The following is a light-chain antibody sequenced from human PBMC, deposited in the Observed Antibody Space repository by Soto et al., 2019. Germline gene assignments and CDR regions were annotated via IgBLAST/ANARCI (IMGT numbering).Light chain of an antibody. V-gene: IGKV4-1*01. CDR2: WAS. Sequence: DIVMTQSPDSLAVSLGERATINCKSSRSVLYSSNNKNYLAWYQQKPGQPPKLLIYWASTRESGVPDRFSGSGSGTDFTLTISSLQADDVEVYYCQQYYDTQFNFGTGTKVDI. J-gene: IGKJ3*01. CDR1: RSVLYSSNNKNY. CDR3: QQYYDTQFN.